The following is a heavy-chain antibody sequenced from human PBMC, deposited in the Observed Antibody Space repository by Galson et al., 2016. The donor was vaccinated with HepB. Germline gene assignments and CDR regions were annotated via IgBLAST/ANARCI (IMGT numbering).Heavy chain of an antibody. CDR1: GFPFSSFA. V-gene: IGHV3-64*02. CDR3: ARGRIVVVTTIGDAFDK. Sequence: SLRLSCAAAGFPFSSFAMHWVRQAPGKGLEYVSSISTDGSSTSYADSVKGRFIISRDNSKNTLHLQMNSLTTDDKAVYFCARGRIVVVTTIGDAFDKWGQGTLVTVSS. CDR2: ISTDGSST. D-gene: IGHD2-21*02. J-gene: IGHJ3*02.